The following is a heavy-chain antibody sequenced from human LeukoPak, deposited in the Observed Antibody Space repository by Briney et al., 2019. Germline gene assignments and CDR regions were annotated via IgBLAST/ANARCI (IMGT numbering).Heavy chain of an antibody. CDR1: GYTFTNYG. CDR2: ISAYNGNT. Sequence: ASVKVSCKASGYTFTNYGFSWVRQAPGQGLEWMGWISAYNGNTNYTQKLQGRVTMTTDTSTSTAHMELRGLRSDDTAVYYCARVGYGGDFFDYWGQGTLVTVSS. CDR3: ARVGYGGDFFDY. V-gene: IGHV1-18*01. D-gene: IGHD4-23*01. J-gene: IGHJ4*02.